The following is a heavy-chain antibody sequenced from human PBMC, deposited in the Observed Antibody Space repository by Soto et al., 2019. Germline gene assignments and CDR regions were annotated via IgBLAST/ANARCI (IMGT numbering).Heavy chain of an antibody. Sequence: GGSLRLSCEGSGFTFSDYYISWIRQAPGKGLEWISYSSNSGTFSRYADSVKGRFSISRDNTKNLLYLQTNSLRAEDTAVYYCARSGDNYNSLDYWGQGTPVTVSS. V-gene: IGHV3-11*06. CDR3: ARSGDNYNSLDY. J-gene: IGHJ4*02. CDR2: SSNSGTFS. D-gene: IGHD1-1*01. CDR1: GFTFSDYY.